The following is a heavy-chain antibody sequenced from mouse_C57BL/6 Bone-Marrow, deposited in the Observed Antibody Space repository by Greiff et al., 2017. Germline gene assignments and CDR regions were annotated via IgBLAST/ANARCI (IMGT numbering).Heavy chain of an antibody. Sequence: EVKLQESGPGLVKPSQSLSLTCSVTGYSITSGYYWNWIRQFPGNKLEWMGYISYDGSNNYNPSLKNRISITRDTSKNQFFLKLNSVTTEDTATYYCARSEVTPSLYAMDYWGQGTSVTVSS. D-gene: IGHD2-1*01. CDR3: ARSEVTPSLYAMDY. J-gene: IGHJ4*01. V-gene: IGHV3-6*01. CDR1: GYSITSGYY. CDR2: ISYDGSN.